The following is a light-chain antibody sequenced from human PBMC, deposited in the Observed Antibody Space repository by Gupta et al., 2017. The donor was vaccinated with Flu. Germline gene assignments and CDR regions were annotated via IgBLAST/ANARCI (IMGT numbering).Light chain of an antibody. CDR1: QSISNY. Sequence: SSLSASVGDRVTITCRASQSISNYLKWYQQKPGKAPNLLIFAASSLQSGVPSRLSGSGSGTDFTLTISSLQAEDFATYYCQQSYTSPSITFGQGTRLEIK. J-gene: IGKJ5*01. V-gene: IGKV1-39*01. CDR2: AAS. CDR3: QQSYTSPSIT.